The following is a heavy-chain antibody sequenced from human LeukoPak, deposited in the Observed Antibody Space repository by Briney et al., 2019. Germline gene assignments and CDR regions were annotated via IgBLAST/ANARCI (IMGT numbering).Heavy chain of an antibody. Sequence: SETLSLTCTVSGGSISSSTYYWAWIRQPPGKRLEWIGSIYYSGSTYYSPSLKSRVTISVDTSKNQFSLKLSSVTAADTAVYYSVRYCSSVSCYNYYGMDAWGQGTTVTVSS. J-gene: IGHJ6*02. CDR2: IYYSGST. CDR1: GGSISSSTYY. V-gene: IGHV4-39*01. D-gene: IGHD2-2*02. CDR3: VRYCSSVSCYNYYGMDA.